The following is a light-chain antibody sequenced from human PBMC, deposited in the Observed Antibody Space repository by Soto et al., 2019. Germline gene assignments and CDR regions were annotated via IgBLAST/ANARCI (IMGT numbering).Light chain of an antibody. CDR3: QQLNSLPFT. Sequence: DIQLTQSPSFLSASVGDRVTITCRASQGISSHLAWYQQKPGTAPKLLIYATSTLQSGVPSRFSGIGSGTDFTLTISCLLPEDFATYYCQQLNSLPFTFGGGTRV. J-gene: IGKJ4*01. V-gene: IGKV1-9*01. CDR1: QGISSH. CDR2: ATS.